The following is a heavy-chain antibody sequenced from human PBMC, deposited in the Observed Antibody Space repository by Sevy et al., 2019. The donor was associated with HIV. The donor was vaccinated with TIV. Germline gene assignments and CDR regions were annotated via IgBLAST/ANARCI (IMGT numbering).Heavy chain of an antibody. D-gene: IGHD2-8*01. Sequence: GESLKISCTASGFTFSSYDMNWVRQAPGKGLEWVSKISSSGSSIYYADSVKGRFTISRVNAKNSLNLQMNSLRAEDTAVYYCTRNGGAFDNGFDPWGQGTLVTVSS. CDR3: TRNGGAFDNGFDP. J-gene: IGHJ5*02. V-gene: IGHV3-48*03. CDR2: ISSSGSSI. CDR1: GFTFSSYD.